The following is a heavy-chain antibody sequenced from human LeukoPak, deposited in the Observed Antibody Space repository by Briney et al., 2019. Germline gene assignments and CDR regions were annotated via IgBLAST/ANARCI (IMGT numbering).Heavy chain of an antibody. CDR3: ARGGDFWSGYTTQPHGSLFY. V-gene: IGHV3-30-3*01. J-gene: IGHJ4*02. CDR1: GFTFSSYA. CDR2: ISYDGSNK. D-gene: IGHD3-3*01. Sequence: GGSLRLSCAASGFTFSSYAMHWVRQAPGKGLEWVAVISYDGSNKYYADSVKGRFTISRDNSKNTLYLQMNSLRAEDTAVYYCARGGDFWSGYTTQPHGSLFYWGQGTLVTVSS.